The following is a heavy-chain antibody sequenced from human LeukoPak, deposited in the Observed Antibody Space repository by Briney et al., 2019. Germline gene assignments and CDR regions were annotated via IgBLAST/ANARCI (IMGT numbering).Heavy chain of an antibody. V-gene: IGHV4-31*03. CDR3: ARGMTGDNYDFWSGYYPSDAFDN. CDR2: IYYSGST. Sequence: SQTLSLTCTVSGGSISSGGYYWSWIRQHPGKGLEWIGYIYYSGSTYYNPSLKSRVTISVDTSKNQFSLKLGSVTAADTAVYYCARGMTGDNYDFWSGYYPSDAFDNWGQGTMVTVSS. CDR1: GGSISSGGYY. J-gene: IGHJ3*02. D-gene: IGHD3-3*01.